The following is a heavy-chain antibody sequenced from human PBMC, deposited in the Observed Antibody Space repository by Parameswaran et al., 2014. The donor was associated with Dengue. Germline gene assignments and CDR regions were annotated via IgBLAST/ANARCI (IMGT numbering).Heavy chain of an antibody. V-gene: IGHV4-30-4*01. CDR2: IYYSGST. CDR3: ARAERSGEGTEYFQH. J-gene: IGHJ1*01. D-gene: IGHD1-26*01. Sequence: WIRQPQEGLEWIGYIYYSGSTYYNPSLKSRVTISVDTSKNQFSLKLSSVTAADTAVYYCARAERSGEGTEYFQHWGQGTLVTVSS.